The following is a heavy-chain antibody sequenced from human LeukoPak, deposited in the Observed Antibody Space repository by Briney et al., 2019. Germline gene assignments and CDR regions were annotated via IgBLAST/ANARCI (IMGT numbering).Heavy chain of an antibody. CDR3: ARAGAPGTVDY. V-gene: IGHV3-7*01. CDR1: GFTFSVYW. CDR2: INEDGSEK. D-gene: IGHD6-13*01. J-gene: IGHJ4*02. Sequence: GGSLRLSCAASGFTFSVYWMSWVRQAPGKGLEWVANINEDGSEKYHVASMKGRFTVSRDNAKNSLNLQMNSLRAEDTAIYSCARAGAPGTVDYWGQGTLVIVSA.